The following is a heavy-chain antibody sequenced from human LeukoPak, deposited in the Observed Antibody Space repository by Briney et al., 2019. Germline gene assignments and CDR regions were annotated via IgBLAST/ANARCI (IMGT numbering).Heavy chain of an antibody. Sequence: SETLSLTCTVSGGSISSSSYYWGWIRQPPGKGLEWIGSIYYSGSTYYNPSLKSRVTISVDTSKNQFSLKLSSVTAADTAVYYCARYSGSYDYFDYWGQGTLVTVSS. CDR1: GGSISSSSYY. CDR3: ARYSGSYDYFDY. J-gene: IGHJ4*02. CDR2: IYYSGST. D-gene: IGHD1-26*01. V-gene: IGHV4-39*01.